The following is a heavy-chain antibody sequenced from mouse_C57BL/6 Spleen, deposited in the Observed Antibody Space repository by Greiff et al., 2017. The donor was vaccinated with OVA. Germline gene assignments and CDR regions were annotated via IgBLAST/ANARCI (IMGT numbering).Heavy chain of an antibody. CDR1: GFTFSSYT. Sequence: DVMLVESGGGLVKPGGSLKLSCAASGFTFSSYTMSWVRQTPEKRLEWVATISGGGGNTYYPDSVKGRFTISRDNAKNTLYLQMSSLRSEDTALYYCARHGTGTGFAYWGQGTLVTVSA. J-gene: IGHJ3*01. CDR2: ISGGGGNT. V-gene: IGHV5-9*01. D-gene: IGHD4-1*01. CDR3: ARHGTGTGFAY.